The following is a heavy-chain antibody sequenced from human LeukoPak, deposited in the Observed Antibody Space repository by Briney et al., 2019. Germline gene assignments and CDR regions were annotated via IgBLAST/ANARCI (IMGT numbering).Heavy chain of an antibody. Sequence: PSETLSLTCTVSIGSINSYYWGWVRQPAGKGLEWIGRIYTSGTTNYSPSLKSRLSMPVDTSKNQFSPRLRSVTAADTAVYYCGRQGYTAGYYFLDYWSHGTVVTVSS. D-gene: IGHD1-26*01. CDR1: IGSINSYY. CDR2: IYTSGTT. V-gene: IGHV4-4*07. CDR3: GRQGYTAGYYFLDY. J-gene: IGHJ4*01.